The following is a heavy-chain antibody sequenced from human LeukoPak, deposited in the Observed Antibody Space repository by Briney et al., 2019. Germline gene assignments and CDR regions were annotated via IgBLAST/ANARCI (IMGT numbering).Heavy chain of an antibody. CDR3: AREAKVGGALQY. J-gene: IGHJ4*02. Sequence: GGSLRLSCAASGFTFSDYWMHWVRQAPGKGLVWVLRINTDGSFTRYADSVQGRFTISRDTAKNTLFLQMNSLRAEDTAVYYCAREAKVGGALQYWGQGILVTVSS. D-gene: IGHD1-26*01. CDR1: GFTFSDYW. CDR2: INTDGSFT. V-gene: IGHV3-74*01.